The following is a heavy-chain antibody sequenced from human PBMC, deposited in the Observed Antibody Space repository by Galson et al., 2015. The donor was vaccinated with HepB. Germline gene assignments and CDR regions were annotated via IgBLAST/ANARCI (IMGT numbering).Heavy chain of an antibody. CDR3: ARGPSVAGNNWFDP. CDR2: TYYRSKWYN. V-gene: IGHV6-1*01. J-gene: IGHJ5*02. Sequence: CAISGDSVSSNSAAWNWIRQSPSRGLEWLGRTYYRSKWYNDYAVSVKSRITINPDTSKNQFSLQLNSVTPEDTAVYYCARGPSVAGNNWFDPWGQGTLVTVSS. CDR1: GDSVSSNSAA. D-gene: IGHD6-19*01.